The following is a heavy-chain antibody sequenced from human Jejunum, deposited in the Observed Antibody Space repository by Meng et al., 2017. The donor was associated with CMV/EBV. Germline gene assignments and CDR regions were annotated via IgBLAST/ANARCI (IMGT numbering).Heavy chain of an antibody. Sequence: SCAASGFTFSSYGMQWVRQAPGKGLEWVAYIRYDGSVKYYVDSVKGRFTISRDNAKNSLYLQMNSLRAEDTALYYCVRGGGAFDMWGQGTTVTVSS. J-gene: IGHJ3*02. D-gene: IGHD3-10*01. CDR2: IRYDGSVK. V-gene: IGHV3-30*02. CDR1: GFTFSSYG. CDR3: VRGGGAFDM.